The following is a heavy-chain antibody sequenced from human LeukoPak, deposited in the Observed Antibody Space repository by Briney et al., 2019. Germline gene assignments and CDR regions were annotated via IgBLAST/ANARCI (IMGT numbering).Heavy chain of an antibody. CDR3: ARVYDFWYYFDS. V-gene: IGHV4-31*03. J-gene: IGHJ4*02. CDR2: IHYSGRT. D-gene: IGHD3-3*01. CDR1: GGSISSGGYY. Sequence: PSETLPLTCTVSGGSISSGGYYWRWIRQHPGKGLEWIGYIHYSGRTYYNPSLKSRVAISVDTSKNQFSLKLSSVAAADTAVYYCARVYDFWYYFDSWGQGTLVTVSS.